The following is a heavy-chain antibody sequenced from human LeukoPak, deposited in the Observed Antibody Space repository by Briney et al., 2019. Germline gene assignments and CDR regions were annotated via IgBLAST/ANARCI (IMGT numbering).Heavy chain of an antibody. J-gene: IGHJ4*02. CDR3: ARDREEMNYYFDY. V-gene: IGHV3-30*04. CDR1: GFTFSSYA. Sequence: PGGSLRLSCAASGFTFSSYAMHWVRQAPGKGLEWVAVISYDGSNKYYADSVKGRFTISRDNSKNTLYLQMNSLRAEDTAVYYCARDREEMNYYFDYWGQGTLVTASS. D-gene: IGHD5-24*01. CDR2: ISYDGSNK.